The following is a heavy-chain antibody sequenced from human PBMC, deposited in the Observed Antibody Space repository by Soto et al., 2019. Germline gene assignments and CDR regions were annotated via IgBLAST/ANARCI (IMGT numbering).Heavy chain of an antibody. CDR3: ARGLAAAGYYYYGMDV. Sequence: SETLSLTCAVYGGSFSGYYWSWIRQPPGKGLEWIGEVNHSGSTNYNPSLKSRVTISVDTSKNQFSLKLSSVTAADTAVYYCARGLAAAGYYYYGMDVWGQGTTVTVSS. J-gene: IGHJ6*02. CDR1: GGSFSGYY. D-gene: IGHD6-13*01. V-gene: IGHV4-34*01. CDR2: VNHSGST.